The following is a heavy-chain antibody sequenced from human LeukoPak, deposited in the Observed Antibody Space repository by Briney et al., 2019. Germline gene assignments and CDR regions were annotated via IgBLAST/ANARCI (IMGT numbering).Heavy chain of an antibody. Sequence: GGSLRLSCAASGFTFRSYWMSWVRQVPGKGLEWVANIKQDGSEKYYVDSVKGRFTISRDNATKSLYLQMNSLRAEDTAVYYCARDGGPFDYWGQGTLVIVSS. V-gene: IGHV3-7*01. CDR2: IKQDGSEK. CDR3: ARDGGPFDY. CDR1: GFTFRSYW. J-gene: IGHJ4*02. D-gene: IGHD3-16*01.